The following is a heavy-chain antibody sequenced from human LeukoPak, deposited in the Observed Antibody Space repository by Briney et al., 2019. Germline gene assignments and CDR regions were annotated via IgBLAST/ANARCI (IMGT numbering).Heavy chain of an antibody. V-gene: IGHV4-34*01. CDR1: GGSFSGYY. J-gene: IGHJ5*02. D-gene: IGHD4-17*01. Sequence: SETLSLTCAVYGGSFSGYYWSWIRQPPGKGLEWIGEINHSGSTNYNPSLKSRVTISVDTSKNQFSLKLSSVTAADTAVYYCARRVARHGKRTNNWFDPWGQGTLVTVSS. CDR3: ARRVARHGKRTNNWFDP. CDR2: INHSGST.